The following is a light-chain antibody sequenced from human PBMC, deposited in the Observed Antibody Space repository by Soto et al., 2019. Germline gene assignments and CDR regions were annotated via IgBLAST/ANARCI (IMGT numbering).Light chain of an antibody. CDR1: KDINSY. V-gene: IGKV1D-16*01. CDR2: AAT. Sequence: DVQMTQSPSSLSASVGDRVTITCRASKDINSYLAWYQQKPGNAPKSLIYAATSLQPGVPSRLSGSDSGTDFTLTISNLQPEDSAPYYCQQYNIFPITFGGGTKVELK. CDR3: QQYNIFPIT. J-gene: IGKJ4*01.